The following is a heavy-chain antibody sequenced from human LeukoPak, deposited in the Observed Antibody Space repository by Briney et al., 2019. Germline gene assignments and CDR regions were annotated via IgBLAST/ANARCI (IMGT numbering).Heavy chain of an antibody. CDR1: GFTFTSYW. D-gene: IGHD3-22*01. Sequence: GGSLRLSCAASGFTFTSYWLHCVRQAPGKGLVWVSRINVDGSNTYYADSVKGRFTISRDNAKNTLFLQKNSLGAEDTAVYYCARSGDFYDKSGHYDWGQGTLVTVSS. CDR3: ARSGDFYDKSGHYD. J-gene: IGHJ4*02. CDR2: INVDGSNT. V-gene: IGHV3-74*01.